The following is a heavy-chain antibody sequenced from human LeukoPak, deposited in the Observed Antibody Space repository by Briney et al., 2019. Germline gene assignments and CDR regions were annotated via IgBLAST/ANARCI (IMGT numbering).Heavy chain of an antibody. CDR3: ARVSDYYDSSGRHFDY. V-gene: IGHV1-69*13. CDR2: IIPIFGTA. Sequence: SVKVSCKASGGTFSSYAISWVRQAPGQGLEWMGGIIPIFGTANYAQKFQGRVRITADESTSTAYMELSSLRSEDTAVYYCARVSDYYDSSGRHFDYWGQGTLVTVSS. D-gene: IGHD3-22*01. CDR1: GGTFSSYA. J-gene: IGHJ4*02.